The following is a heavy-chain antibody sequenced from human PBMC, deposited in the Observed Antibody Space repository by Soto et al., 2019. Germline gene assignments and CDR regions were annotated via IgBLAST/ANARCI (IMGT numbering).Heavy chain of an antibody. D-gene: IGHD3-22*01. CDR3: ASLSGYYIS. J-gene: IGHJ4*02. Sequence: SETLSLTCTVSGDSIRSYYWSWIRQPPGKGLEWIGYIYYSGSTSYNSSLKSLVTISVDTSKNQFSLKLSSVTAADTAVYFCASLSGYYISWSQGTLVTVSS. V-gene: IGHV4-59*01. CDR2: IYYSGST. CDR1: GDSIRSYY.